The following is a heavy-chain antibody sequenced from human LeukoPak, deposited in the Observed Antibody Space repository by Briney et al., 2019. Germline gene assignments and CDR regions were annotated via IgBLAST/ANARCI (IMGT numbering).Heavy chain of an antibody. CDR2: IYYSGST. D-gene: IGHD2-21*02. CDR1: GGSISSYY. V-gene: IGHV4-59*08. Sequence: SETLSLTCTVSGGSISSYYWSWIRQPPGKGLEWIGYIYYSGSTNYNPSLKSRVTISVDTSKNQFSLKLSSVTAADTAVYYCARLDEYCGGDCSSYFDYWGQGTLVTVSS. CDR3: ARLDEYCGGDCSSYFDY. J-gene: IGHJ4*02.